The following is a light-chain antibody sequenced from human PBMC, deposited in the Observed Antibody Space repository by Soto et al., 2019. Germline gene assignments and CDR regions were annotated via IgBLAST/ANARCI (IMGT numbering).Light chain of an antibody. CDR3: QQYGSSPRT. Sequence: EIVLTQSPGTLSLSPGERATLSCRASQSVSSSYLAWYQQKPGQAPRLLIYDASSRATGIPDRFSGSGSGTDFTLTISRQEPEDFAVYYCQQYGSSPRTFGQGTKVEIK. J-gene: IGKJ1*01. CDR2: DAS. V-gene: IGKV3-20*01. CDR1: QSVSSSY.